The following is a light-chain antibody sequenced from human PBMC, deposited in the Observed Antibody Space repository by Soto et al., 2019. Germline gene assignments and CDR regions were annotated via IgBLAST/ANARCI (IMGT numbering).Light chain of an antibody. CDR1: QTIDSW. Sequence: DIQMTQSPSTLSASLGDRVTITCRASQTIDSWLAWYQQRPGKPPNLLIYKASTLASGVPSRFSGSGSGTEFTLTINSLQPDDFATYYCQQYHIYSGTFGQGTKAAIK. CDR3: QQYHIYSGT. V-gene: IGKV1-5*03. J-gene: IGKJ1*01. CDR2: KAS.